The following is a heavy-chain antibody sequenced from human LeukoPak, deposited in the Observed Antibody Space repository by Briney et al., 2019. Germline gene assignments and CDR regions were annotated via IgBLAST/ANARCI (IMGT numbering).Heavy chain of an antibody. CDR3: AKDPGHCSGGSCYSILDY. CDR1: GFTFSNYG. D-gene: IGHD2-15*01. V-gene: IGHV3-30*18. CDR2: ISSDGSHK. Sequence: PGGSLRLSCSASGFTFSNYGTHWVRQAPGKGLEWLAVISSDGSHKFYGDSVTGRFTISRDNSKNTLYLQMNSLRPEDTAVYYCAKDPGHCSGGSCYSILDYWGQGTLVTVSS. J-gene: IGHJ4*02.